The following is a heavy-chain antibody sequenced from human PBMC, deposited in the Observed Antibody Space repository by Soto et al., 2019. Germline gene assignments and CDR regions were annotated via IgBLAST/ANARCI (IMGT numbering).Heavy chain of an antibody. J-gene: IGHJ4*02. Sequence: QVQLVQSGAEVKKPGASVKVSCKASGYPFTTYSISWVRQAPGQGLEWMGWISAYTGNTYYAQSLQDRVTMTTDTSTNTAYMELRSLRSDDTAVYFCARGGPYGDYFPGFFDYWGQGILLTVSS. D-gene: IGHD4-17*01. CDR1: GYPFTTYS. CDR2: ISAYTGNT. CDR3: ARGGPYGDYFPGFFDY. V-gene: IGHV1-18*01.